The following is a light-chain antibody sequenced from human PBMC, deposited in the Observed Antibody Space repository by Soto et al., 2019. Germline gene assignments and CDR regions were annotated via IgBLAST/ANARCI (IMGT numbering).Light chain of an antibody. J-gene: IGLJ1*01. CDR3: QSYDSSLSVSYV. Sequence: QSALIQPPSVSGSPGQSVTISCTGTSSDVGSYDYVSWYQQHPGTVPKPMIYNVNTQPSGVPDRFSGSKSGTSASLAITGLQAEDEADYYCQSYDSSLSVSYVFGTGTKVTVL. V-gene: IGLV2-11*01. CDR1: SSDVGSYDY. CDR2: NVN.